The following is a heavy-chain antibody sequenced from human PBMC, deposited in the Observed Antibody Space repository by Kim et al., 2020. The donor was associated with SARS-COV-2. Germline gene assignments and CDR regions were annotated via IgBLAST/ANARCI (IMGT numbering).Heavy chain of an antibody. D-gene: IGHD6-6*01. V-gene: IGHV4-4*02. J-gene: IGHJ5*02. Sequence: NPSLKIRVTMAKDKSKNQFSLRLSAVTAADTAVYYCWRCPPEGSSFWFDAWGQGTLVTVSS. CDR3: WRCPPEGSSFWFDA.